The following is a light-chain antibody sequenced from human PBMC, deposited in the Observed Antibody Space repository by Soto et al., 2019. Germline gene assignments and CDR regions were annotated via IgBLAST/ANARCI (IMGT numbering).Light chain of an antibody. Sequence: EIVLTQSPATLSVSPGERVTLSCRASQSVDISLAWYQQKPGQAPRLLIYGASSRATGIPDRFSGSGSGTDFTLTISSLEPEDFAVYYCQQRSNWPPITFGQGTRLEIK. CDR3: QQRSNWPPIT. CDR1: QSVDIS. CDR2: GAS. J-gene: IGKJ5*01. V-gene: IGKV3-11*01.